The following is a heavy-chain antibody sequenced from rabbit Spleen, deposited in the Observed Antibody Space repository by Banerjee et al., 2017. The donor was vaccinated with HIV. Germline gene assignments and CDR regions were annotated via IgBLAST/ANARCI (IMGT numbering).Heavy chain of an antibody. D-gene: IGHD4-2*01. V-gene: IGHV1S40*01. Sequence: QSLEESGGDRVKPGASLTLTCTASGFSFSTTYYMCWVRQAPGKGLESIACIYGDTGGSTWYASWATGRFTISTTSSTTVTLQMTSLTAADTATYFCARDAGTYDYIDVYFNLWGPGTLVTVS. J-gene: IGHJ4*01. CDR2: IYGDTGGST. CDR1: GFSFSTTYY. CDR3: ARDAGTYDYIDVYFNL.